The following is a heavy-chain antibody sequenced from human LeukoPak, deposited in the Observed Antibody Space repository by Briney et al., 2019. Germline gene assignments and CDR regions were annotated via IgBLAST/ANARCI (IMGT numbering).Heavy chain of an antibody. J-gene: IGHJ4*02. D-gene: IGHD1-26*01. CDR2: IIPIFGTV. CDR3: ARGVIVGATTTGFDY. V-gene: IGHV1-69*05. Sequence: ASVKVSCKASRYTFTSYDINWVRQAPGQGLEWMGRIIPIFGTVNYAQKFQGRVTITTDESTSTAYMELSSLRSEDTAVYYCARGVIVGATTTGFDYWGQGTLVTVSS. CDR1: RYTFTSYD.